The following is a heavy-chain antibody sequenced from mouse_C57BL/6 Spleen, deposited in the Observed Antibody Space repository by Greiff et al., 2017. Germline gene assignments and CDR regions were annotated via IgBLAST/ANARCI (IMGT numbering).Heavy chain of an antibody. J-gene: IGHJ4*01. CDR2: ISYDGST. CDR1: GYSITSGYY. V-gene: IGHV3-6*01. CDR3: ASELGRGAMDY. Sequence: EVKLMESGPGLVKPSQSLSLTCSVTGYSITSGYYWNWFRQFPGNKLEWMGYISYDGSTNSNPSPKNRISITRDTSKNQYFLKVNSVTTEDTATSYCASELGRGAMDYWGQGTSVTVSS. D-gene: IGHD4-1*01.